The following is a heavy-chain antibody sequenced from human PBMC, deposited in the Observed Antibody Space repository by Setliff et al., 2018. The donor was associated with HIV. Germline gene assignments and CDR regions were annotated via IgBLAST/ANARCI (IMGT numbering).Heavy chain of an antibody. CDR2: INPTGDIT. CDR1: GYTFTSYG. CDR3: ASKGGSENFPDSDAFDI. V-gene: IGHV1-46*01. J-gene: IGHJ3*02. D-gene: IGHD3-10*01. Sequence: GASVKVSCKASGYTFTSYGITWVRQAPGQGLEWMGLINPTGDITFYPQKFQARVTMTRDTSTSTVYLELRSLRSEDTAVYFCASKGGSENFPDSDAFDIWGLGTLVTVSS.